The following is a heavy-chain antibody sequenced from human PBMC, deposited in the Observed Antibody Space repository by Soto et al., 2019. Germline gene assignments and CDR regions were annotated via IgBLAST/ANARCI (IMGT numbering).Heavy chain of an antibody. CDR3: ARIGVVVAATDYYYYYGMDV. J-gene: IGHJ6*02. CDR2: IYYSGST. Sequence: PSETLSLTCAVSGGSISSSSYYWGWIRQPPGKGLEWIGSIYYSGSTYYNPSLKSRVTISVDTSKNQFSLKLSSVTAADTAVYYCARIGVVVAATDYYYYYGMDVWGQGTTVTVSS. CDR1: GGSISSSSYY. V-gene: IGHV4-39*01. D-gene: IGHD2-15*01.